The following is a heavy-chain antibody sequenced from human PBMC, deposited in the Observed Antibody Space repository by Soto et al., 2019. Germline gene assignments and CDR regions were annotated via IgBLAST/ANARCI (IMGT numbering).Heavy chain of an antibody. V-gene: IGHV1-69*06. J-gene: IGHJ6*02. CDR2: IIPIFGTA. CDR1: GGTFSSYA. Sequence: SVKVSCKASGGTFSSYAISWVRQAPGQGLEWMGGIIPIFGTANYAQKFQGRVTITADKSTSTAYMELSSLRSEDTAVYYCARDRRIYYDFWSGHYGMDVWGQGTTVTVSS. D-gene: IGHD3-3*01. CDR3: ARDRRIYYDFWSGHYGMDV.